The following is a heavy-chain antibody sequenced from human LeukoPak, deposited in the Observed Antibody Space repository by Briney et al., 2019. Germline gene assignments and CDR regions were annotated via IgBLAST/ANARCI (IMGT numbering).Heavy chain of an antibody. V-gene: IGHV1-8*01. CDR3: ARAPCSSTSCYALYYYYYGMDV. CDR1: GYTFTSYD. J-gene: IGHJ6*02. D-gene: IGHD2-2*01. Sequence: ASVKVSRKASGYTFTSYDINWVRQATGQGLEWMGWMNPNSGNTGYAQKFQGRVTMTRNTSISTAYMELSSLRSEDTAVYYCARAPCSSTSCYALYYYYYGMDVWGQGTTVTVSS. CDR2: MNPNSGNT.